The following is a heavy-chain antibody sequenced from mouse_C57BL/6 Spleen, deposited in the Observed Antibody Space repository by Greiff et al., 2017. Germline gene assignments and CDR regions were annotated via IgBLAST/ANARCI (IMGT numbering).Heavy chain of an antibody. V-gene: IGHV1-69*01. CDR3: ARYGGDYVYYAMDY. D-gene: IGHD2-13*01. Sequence: QVQLQQPGAELVMPGASVKLSCKASGYTFTSYWMHWVKQRPGQGLEWIGEIDPSDSYTNYNQKFKGKSTLTVDKTSSTAYMQLSSLTSEDSAVYYCARYGGDYVYYAMDYWGQGTSVTVSS. CDR1: GYTFTSYW. CDR2: IDPSDSYT. J-gene: IGHJ4*01.